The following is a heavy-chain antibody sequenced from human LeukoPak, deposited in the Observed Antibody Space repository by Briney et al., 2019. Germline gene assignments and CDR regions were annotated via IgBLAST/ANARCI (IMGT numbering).Heavy chain of an antibody. CDR3: ARGFLYYYGMDV. Sequence: ASVKVSCKASGYTFTSYDINWVRQATGQGLEWMGWMNPNSGNTGYAQKFQGRVTMTRNTSISTAYMELSSLRSEDTAVYYCARGFLYYYGMDVWGQGTTVTVSS. CDR1: GYTFTSYD. V-gene: IGHV1-8*02. CDR2: MNPNSGNT. J-gene: IGHJ6*02.